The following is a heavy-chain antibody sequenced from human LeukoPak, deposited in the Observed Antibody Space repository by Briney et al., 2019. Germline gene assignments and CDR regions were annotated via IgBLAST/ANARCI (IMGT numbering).Heavy chain of an antibody. Sequence: GGSLRLSCAASGFTFNTYAMSWVRQAPGKGLEWVSTISGSGDTIYYAYFLKGRFTISRANSRNTLYLQMTSLRAEDTAVYYCAKPLYSGSYHIYYYYYMDVWGKGTTVTVSS. CDR1: GFTFNTYA. V-gene: IGHV3-23*01. CDR2: ISGSGDTI. D-gene: IGHD1-26*01. CDR3: AKPLYSGSYHIYYYYYMDV. J-gene: IGHJ6*03.